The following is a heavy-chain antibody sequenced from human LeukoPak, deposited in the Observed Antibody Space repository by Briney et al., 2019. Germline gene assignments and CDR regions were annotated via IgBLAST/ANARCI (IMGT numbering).Heavy chain of an antibody. CDR2: INPSGGST. CDR1: GYTFTSYY. D-gene: IGHD3-22*01. V-gene: IGHV1-46*01. CDR3: ARGPPYYYDSSGYYYVYY. J-gene: IGHJ4*02. Sequence: ASVKVSCKASGYTFTSYYIHWVRQAPGQELEWMGLINPSGGSTNYAQKFQGRVTMTRDMSTSTDYLELSSLRSEDTAVYYCARGPPYYYDSSGYYYVYYWGQGTLVTVSS.